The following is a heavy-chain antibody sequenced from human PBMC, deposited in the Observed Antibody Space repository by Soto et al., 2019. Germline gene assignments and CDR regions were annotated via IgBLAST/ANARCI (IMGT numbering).Heavy chain of an antibody. J-gene: IGHJ4*02. V-gene: IGHV3-33*01. Sequence: GGSLRLSCAASGFTFSSYGMHWVRQAPGKGLEWVAVIWYDGSNKYYADSVKGRFTISRENSKNTLYLQMNSLRAEDTAVYYCAREGVYTDPEPLFDYWGQGTLVTVSS. CDR3: AREGVYTDPEPLFDY. CDR1: GFTFSSYG. CDR2: IWYDGSNK. D-gene: IGHD3-16*01.